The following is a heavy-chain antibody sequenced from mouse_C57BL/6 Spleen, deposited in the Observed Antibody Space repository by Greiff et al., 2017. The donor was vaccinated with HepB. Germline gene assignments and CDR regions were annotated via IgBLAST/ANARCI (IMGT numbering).Heavy chain of an antibody. CDR1: GYTFTSYW. D-gene: IGHD1-1*01. Sequence: QVQLQQPGAELVKPGASVKMSCKASGYTFTSYWITWVKQRPGQGLEWIGDIYPGSGSTNYNEKFKSKATLTVDTSSSTAYMQRSSLTSEDSAVYYCARPYGSSYWFAYWGQGTLVTVSA. CDR3: ARPYGSSYWFAY. CDR2: IYPGSGST. J-gene: IGHJ3*01. V-gene: IGHV1-55*01.